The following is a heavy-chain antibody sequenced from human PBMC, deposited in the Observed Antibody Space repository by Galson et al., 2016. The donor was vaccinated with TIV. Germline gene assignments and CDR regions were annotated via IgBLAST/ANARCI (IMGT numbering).Heavy chain of an antibody. Sequence: SVKVSCKAPGDTVGNYVITWVRQAPGQGLEWMGGIILLFGTVNYAQKLQGRVTMTTDTSTSTAYMELRSLRSDDTAMYYCARDPTYYDTNGWGHWGQGTLVIVSS. D-gene: IGHD3-22*01. CDR1: GDTVGNYV. CDR2: IILLFGTV. V-gene: IGHV1-69*05. J-gene: IGHJ4*02. CDR3: ARDPTYYDTNGWGH.